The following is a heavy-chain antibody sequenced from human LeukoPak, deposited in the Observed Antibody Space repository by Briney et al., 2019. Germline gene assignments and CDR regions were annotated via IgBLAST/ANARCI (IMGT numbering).Heavy chain of an antibody. CDR2: IHLNSGDT. V-gene: IGHV1-2*02. Sequence: ASVKVSCKASGYTFTGYYIHWVRQAPGQGLEWMGWIHLNSGDTHYAQKFQGRVTITRDTSINTAYMELNRLISDDTAVYYCTREDYWGQGTLVTVSS. J-gene: IGHJ4*02. CDR3: TREDY. CDR1: GYTFTGYY.